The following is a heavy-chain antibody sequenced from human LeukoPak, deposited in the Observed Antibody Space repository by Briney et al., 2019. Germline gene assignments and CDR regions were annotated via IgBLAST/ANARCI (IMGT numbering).Heavy chain of an antibody. V-gene: IGHV4-59*12. J-gene: IGHJ6*02. CDR3: ARVRGDYYGMDV. CDR2: IYHSGST. Sequence: SETLSLTCTVSADSIRNYYWNWIRQPPGKGLEWIGYIYHSGSTVYSPSLKSRVTMSIDTSKNQFSLKLSSVTAADTAVYYCARVRGDYYGMDVWGQGTTVTVSS. CDR1: ADSIRNYY.